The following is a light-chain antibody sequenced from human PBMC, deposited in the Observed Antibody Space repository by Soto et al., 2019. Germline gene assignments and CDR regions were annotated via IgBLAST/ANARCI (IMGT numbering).Light chain of an antibody. Sequence: DIQMTQSPSSLSASVGDRVTISCRASQSVPRSLNWYQQKPGKAPKLLISSASTLQSGVPSRFSGSGSGTDFTFTISSLQPEDFATYHCQQGYSTPITFGQGTRLEIK. CDR3: QQGYSTPIT. CDR2: SAS. V-gene: IGKV1-39*01. CDR1: QSVPRS. J-gene: IGKJ5*01.